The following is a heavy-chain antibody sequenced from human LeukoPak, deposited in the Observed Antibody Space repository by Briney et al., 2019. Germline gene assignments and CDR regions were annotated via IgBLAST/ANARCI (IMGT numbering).Heavy chain of an antibody. CDR1: GGSISSSSYY. J-gene: IGHJ4*02. V-gene: IGHV4-39*07. CDR2: IYYSGST. D-gene: IGHD3-16*01. CDR3: ARSENYGGPSGFDY. Sequence: PSETLSLTCTVSGGSISSSSYYWGWIRQPPGKGLEWIGSIYYSGSTYYNPSLKSRVTISVDTSKNQFSLKLSSVTAADTAVYYCARSENYGGPSGFDYWGQGTLVTVSS.